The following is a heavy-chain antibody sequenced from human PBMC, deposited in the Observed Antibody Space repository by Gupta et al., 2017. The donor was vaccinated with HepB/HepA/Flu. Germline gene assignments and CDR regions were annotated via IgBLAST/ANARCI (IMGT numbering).Heavy chain of an antibody. CDR1: GFTFDDYA. CDR3: SSPRMNYLEWLLPPNDDYYYYMDV. D-gene: IGHD3-3*01. J-gene: IGHJ6*03. Sequence: VQPGRSLRLSCAASGFTFDDYAMHWVRQAPGKGLEWVSGISWNSGSIGYADSVKGRSTISRDNAKNSLYLQMNSLRAEDMALYYWSSPRMNYLEWLLPPNDDYYYYMDVWGKGTTVTVSS. V-gene: IGHV3-9*03. CDR2: ISWNSGSI.